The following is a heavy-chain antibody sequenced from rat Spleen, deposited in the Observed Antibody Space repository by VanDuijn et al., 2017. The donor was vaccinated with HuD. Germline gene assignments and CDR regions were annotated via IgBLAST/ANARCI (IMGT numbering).Heavy chain of an antibody. J-gene: IGHJ2*01. D-gene: IGHD1-9*01. CDR1: GFSLTKYG. CDR2: IWSGGST. V-gene: IGHV2-77*01. Sequence: QVQMKETGPGLVQTTQTLSVTCTVSGFSLTKYGVHWVRQAPGKGLEWIGEIWSGGSTHYNPALKSRLSISRDTSKSQVFLKMNSLQTEDTATYYCARGPRHTTGNYFDYWGQGVMVTVSS. CDR3: ARGPRHTTGNYFDY.